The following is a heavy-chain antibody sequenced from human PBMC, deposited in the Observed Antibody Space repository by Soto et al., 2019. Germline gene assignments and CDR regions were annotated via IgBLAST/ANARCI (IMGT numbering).Heavy chain of an antibody. CDR1: GYTFTDYG. Sequence: QVQLVQSGAEVKMPGASVKVSCKASGYTFTDYGINWVRQATGQGLEWMGWMNPKSGDTVYAQKFRGRVSMTRATSISTAYMELNSLKPEDTAVYYCARGVYSVVGATVYWGQGTLVTVSS. D-gene: IGHD1-26*01. CDR3: ARGVYSVVGATVY. V-gene: IGHV1-8*01. CDR2: MNPKSGDT. J-gene: IGHJ4*02.